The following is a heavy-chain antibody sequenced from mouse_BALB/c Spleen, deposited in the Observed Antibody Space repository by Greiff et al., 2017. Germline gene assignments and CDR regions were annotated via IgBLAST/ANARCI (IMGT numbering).Heavy chain of an antibody. J-gene: IGHJ2*01. CDR2: IYPYNGGT. CDR3: AREVAYYGLDY. CDR1: GYTFTDYN. D-gene: IGHD2-10*01. Sequence: VQLQQSGPELVKPGASVKISCKASGYTFTDYNMHWVKQSHGKSLEWIGYIYPYNGGTGYNQKFKSKATLTVDNSSSTAYMELRSLTSEDSAVYYCAREVAYYGLDYWGQGTTLTVSS. V-gene: IGHV1S29*02.